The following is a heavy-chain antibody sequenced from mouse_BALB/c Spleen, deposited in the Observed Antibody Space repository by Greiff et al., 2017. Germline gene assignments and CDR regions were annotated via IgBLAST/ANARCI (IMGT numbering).Heavy chain of an antibody. D-gene: IGHD2-2*01. Sequence: EVQLVESGGGLVKPGGSLKLSCAASGFTFSSYAMSWVRQSPEKRLEWVAEISSGGSYTYYPDTVTGRFTISRDNAKNTLYLEMSSLRSEDTAMYYCARAYGYDKETWFAYWGQGTLVTVSA. CDR1: GFTFSSYA. V-gene: IGHV5-9-4*01. J-gene: IGHJ3*01. CDR2: ISSGGSYT. CDR3: ARAYGYDKETWFAY.